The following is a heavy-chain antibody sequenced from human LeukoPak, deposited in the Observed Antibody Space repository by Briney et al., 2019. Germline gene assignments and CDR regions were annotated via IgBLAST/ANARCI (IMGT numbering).Heavy chain of an antibody. CDR2: IRDSGSST. V-gene: IGHV3-23*01. J-gene: IGHJ4*02. Sequence: GGALRLSCAASGFTFSSYAMSWVRQAPGKGLEWVSAIRDSGSSTHYADSVKGRFTTSRDSSKNTVFLQMNSLRAEDTAVYYCARGDFDYWGQGTLVTVSS. CDR1: GFTFSSYA. CDR3: ARGDFDY.